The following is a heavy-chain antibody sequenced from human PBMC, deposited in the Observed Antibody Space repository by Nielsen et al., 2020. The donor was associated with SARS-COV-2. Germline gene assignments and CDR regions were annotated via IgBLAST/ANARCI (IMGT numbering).Heavy chain of an antibody. CDR3: ARGVELPHQPPAMDV. CDR1: GFTFSSYA. D-gene: IGHD2-15*01. J-gene: IGHJ6*02. V-gene: IGHV3-23*01. Sequence: GESLKISCAASGFTFSSYAMSWVRQAPGKGLEWVSAISGSGGSTYYADSVKGRFTISRDNSKNTLYLQMNSLRTDDTAVYYCARGVELPHQPPAMDVWGQGTTVTVSS. CDR2: ISGSGGST.